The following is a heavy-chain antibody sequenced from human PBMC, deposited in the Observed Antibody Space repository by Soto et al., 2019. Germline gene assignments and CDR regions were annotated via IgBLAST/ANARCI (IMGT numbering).Heavy chain of an antibody. J-gene: IGHJ4*02. CDR3: ARVDTRFGGVIKSYYFDY. CDR1: GGSISSYY. V-gene: IGHV4-59*01. Sequence: PSETLSLTCTVSGGSISSYYWSWIRQPPGKGLEWIGYIYYSGSTNYNPSLKSRVTISVDTSKNQFSLKLSSVTAADTAVYYCARVDTRFGGVIKSYYFDYWGQGTLVTVS. CDR2: IYYSGST. D-gene: IGHD3-16*01.